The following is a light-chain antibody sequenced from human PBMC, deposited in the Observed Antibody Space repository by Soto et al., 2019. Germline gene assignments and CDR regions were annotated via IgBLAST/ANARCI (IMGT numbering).Light chain of an antibody. J-gene: IGLJ1*01. CDR1: SSDVGGYNY. CDR2: DVS. Sequence: QSALTQPASVSGSPGQSITISCTGTSSDVGGYNYASWYQQHPGKAPQLMIYDVSNRPSGVSNRFSGSKSGNTASLTISGLQAEDEADYYCSSYTSSSTPYVFGTGTKVTVL. V-gene: IGLV2-14*01. CDR3: SSYTSSSTPYV.